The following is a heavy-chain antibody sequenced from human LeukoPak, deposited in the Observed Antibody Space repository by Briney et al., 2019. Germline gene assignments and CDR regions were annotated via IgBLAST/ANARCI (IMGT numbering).Heavy chain of an antibody. CDR2: ITSSSNYI. D-gene: IGHD6-13*01. Sequence: GGSLRLSCAASGFTFDSYSMNWVRQASGKGLECVSSITSSSNYIYYADSVRGRFTISRDNAKNSLYLQMNSLRAEDTAVYYCARGGVYSSRGIDYWGQGTLVTVSS. J-gene: IGHJ4*02. CDR1: GFTFDSYS. CDR3: ARGGVYSSRGIDY. V-gene: IGHV3-21*01.